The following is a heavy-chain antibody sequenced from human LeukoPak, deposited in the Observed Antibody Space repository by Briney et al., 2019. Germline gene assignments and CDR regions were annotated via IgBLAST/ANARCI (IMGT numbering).Heavy chain of an antibody. CDR1: RVSLTRGIIY. CDR2: AHSSGDI. Sequence: PPESLSLSRSVSRVSLTRGIIYSGWIRQSTGRGPEWIVRAHSSGDIYPNSALRRLAAASGDASKNHFSLQLNSVTAADTAGYYCARGASPKDGVFFDCWGQGAMIAVSS. V-gene: IGHV4-61*02. D-gene: IGHD4-17*01. CDR3: ARGASPKDGVFFDC. J-gene: IGHJ4*02.